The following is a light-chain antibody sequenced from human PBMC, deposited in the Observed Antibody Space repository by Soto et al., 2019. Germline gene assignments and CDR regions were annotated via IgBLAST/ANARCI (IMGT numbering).Light chain of an antibody. V-gene: IGKV3-20*01. Sequence: EILLMQSPDTLSLSPGQRATLSCRASQSVSHNYLAWYQQKLGQAPRLLIYGASSRVPGVPDRFSGSGSGTDFTLTVSRLEPEDFAVFYCQQYVTSPPTFGQGTLLEIK. CDR1: QSVSHNY. CDR2: GAS. CDR3: QQYVTSPPT. J-gene: IGKJ2*01.